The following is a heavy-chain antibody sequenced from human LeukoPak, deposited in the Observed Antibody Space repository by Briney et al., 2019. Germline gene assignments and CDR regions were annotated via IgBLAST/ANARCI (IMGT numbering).Heavy chain of an antibody. J-gene: IGHJ4*02. Sequence: GGSLRLSCAASGFTLSDYYMSWIRQAPGKGLEWVSYSSSSGTTIYYADSVKGRFAISRDNAKNSLYLQMNSLRAEDTAVYYCARRRDFIDYWGQGTLVTLSS. CDR1: GFTLSDYY. V-gene: IGHV3-11*01. CDR2: SSSSGTTI. D-gene: IGHD3/OR15-3a*01. CDR3: ARRRDFIDY.